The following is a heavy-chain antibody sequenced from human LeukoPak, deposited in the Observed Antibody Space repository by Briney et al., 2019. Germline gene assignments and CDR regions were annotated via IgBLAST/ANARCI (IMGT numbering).Heavy chain of an antibody. CDR1: GFTFSSYA. CDR2: ISGSGGST. CDR3: AIISGWYFDPTDY. D-gene: IGHD6-19*01. Sequence: PGGSLRLSCAASGFTFSSYAMSWVRQAPGKGLEWDSAISGSGGSTYYADSVKGRFTISRDNSKNTLYLQMNSLRAEDTAVYYCAIISGWYFDPTDYWGQGTLVTVSS. J-gene: IGHJ4*02. V-gene: IGHV3-23*01.